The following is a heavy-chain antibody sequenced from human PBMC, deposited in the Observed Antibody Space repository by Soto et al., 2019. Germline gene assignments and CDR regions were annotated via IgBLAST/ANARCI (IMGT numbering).Heavy chain of an antibody. CDR1: GGAISSYL. D-gene: IGHD6-19*01. CDR2: ISGTGIA. Sequence: KPSETLSLTCSVSGGAISSYLWSWIRQSPGKGLEWGGYISGTGIARYNPYLNRRDTMSADTSKRKVSRKLISVTAADAAVYYSARNGGWPPKARQYFQDWGQGTVVT. V-gene: IGHV4-59*01. CDR3: ARNGGWPPKARQYFQD. J-gene: IGHJ1*01.